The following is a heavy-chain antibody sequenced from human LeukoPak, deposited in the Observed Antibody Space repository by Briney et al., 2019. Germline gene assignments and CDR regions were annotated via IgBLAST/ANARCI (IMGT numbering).Heavy chain of an antibody. Sequence: GESLKISCKGSGYSFTGYRIGWVRQMPGKGLEWMGIIYPGNSDTRYSPSFEGQVTISADKSTNTAYLQWSSLKASDSAMYYCASARGGNYYWDFWGQGTLATVSS. D-gene: IGHD3-16*01. CDR3: ASARGGNYYWDF. CDR2: IYPGNSDT. V-gene: IGHV5-51*01. CDR1: GYSFTGYR. J-gene: IGHJ4*02.